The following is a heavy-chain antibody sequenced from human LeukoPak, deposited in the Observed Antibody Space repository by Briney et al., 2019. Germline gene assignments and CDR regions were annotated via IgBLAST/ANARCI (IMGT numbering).Heavy chain of an antibody. CDR2: IYYSGST. J-gene: IGHJ5*02. CDR1: GGSISSSSYY. V-gene: IGHV4-39*07. Sequence: SETLSLTCTVSGGSISSSSYYWGWIRQPPGKGLEWIGSIYYSGSTYYNPSLKSRVTISVDTSKNQFSLKLSSVTAADTAVYYCVSAKFLVRGVSWFDPWGQGTLVTVSS. CDR3: VSAKFLVRGVSWFDP. D-gene: IGHD3-10*01.